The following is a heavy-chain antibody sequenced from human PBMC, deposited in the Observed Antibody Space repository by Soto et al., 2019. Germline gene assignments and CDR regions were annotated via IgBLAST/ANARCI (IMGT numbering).Heavy chain of an antibody. V-gene: IGHV4-59*01. CDR1: GDSISSYS. CDR2: ISYSGTT. Sequence: PSETLSLTCTVSGDSISSYSWSWIRQPPVKGLEWIGHISYSGTTNYNPSLKSRVTISADTSKNQFALKVSSVTAADTAVYYCAMWVTTYSNGQLDYWGLDTLVNVFS. D-gene: IGHD4-17*01. J-gene: IGHJ4*02. CDR3: AMWVTTYSNGQLDY.